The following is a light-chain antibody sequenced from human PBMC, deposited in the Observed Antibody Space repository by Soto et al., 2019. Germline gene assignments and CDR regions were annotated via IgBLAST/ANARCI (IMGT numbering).Light chain of an antibody. Sequence: QPVLTQSSSASASLGSSVKLTCTLSSGHSTYIISWHQHQPGKAPRYLMKLEGSGNYNKGSGVPDRFSGSSSGADRYLIISNLQSEDEAEYYCETWYSNSLRFGGGTKLTVL. CDR2: LEGSGNY. CDR3: ETWYSNSLR. V-gene: IGLV4-60*03. J-gene: IGLJ2*01. CDR1: SGHSTYI.